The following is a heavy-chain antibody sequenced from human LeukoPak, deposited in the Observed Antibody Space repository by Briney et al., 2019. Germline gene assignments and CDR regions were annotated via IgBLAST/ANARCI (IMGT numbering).Heavy chain of an antibody. CDR3: AKGDPFRAGWFDP. V-gene: IGHV4-4*07. CDR1: GGSFSTYY. CDR2: IYTSGST. D-gene: IGHD6-13*01. J-gene: IGHJ5*02. Sequence: SETLSLTCTVSGGSFSTYYWSWIRQPAGMGLEWIGRIYTSGSTNYNPSLKSRVTMSVDTSKNQFSLKLSSVTAADTAVYYCAKGDPFRAGWFDPWGQGTLVTVSS.